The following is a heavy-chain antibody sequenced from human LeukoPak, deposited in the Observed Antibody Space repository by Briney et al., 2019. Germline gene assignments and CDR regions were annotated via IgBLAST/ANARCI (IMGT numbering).Heavy chain of an antibody. V-gene: IGHV4-59*01. D-gene: IGHD3-9*01. CDR2: IYYSGST. J-gene: IGHJ3*02. CDR3: AKDPRNILTGDYDDFDI. Sequence: SETLSLTCTVSGGSISSYYWSWIQQPPGEGPEWIGYIYYSGSTNYNPSLRSRVTISVDTSKNQFSLKLSSVTAADTAVYFCAKDPRNILTGDYDDFDIWGQGTMVIVSS. CDR1: GGSISSYY.